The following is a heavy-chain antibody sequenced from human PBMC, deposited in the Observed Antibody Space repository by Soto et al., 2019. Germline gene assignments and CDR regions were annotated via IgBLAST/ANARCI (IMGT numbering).Heavy chain of an antibody. CDR1: GFTFSSYG. CDR2: IWYDGSNK. V-gene: IGHV3-33*01. D-gene: IGHD2-2*01. CDR3: ARDSWDIVVVPAASNWFDP. Sequence: PGGSLRLSCAASGFTFSSYGMHWVRQAPGKGLEWVAVIWYDGSNKYYADSVKGRFTISRDNSKNTLYLQMNSLRAEDTAVYYCARDSWDIVVVPAASNWFDPWGQGTLVTVSS. J-gene: IGHJ5*02.